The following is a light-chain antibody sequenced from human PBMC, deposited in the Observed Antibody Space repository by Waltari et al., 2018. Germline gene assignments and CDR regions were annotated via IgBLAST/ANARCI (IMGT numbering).Light chain of an antibody. Sequence: DIVLTQSPAILSLSPGERASLSCRASQSVTNYLAWYQQKPGQAPRLLIYDTSNRATGIPARFGGSGFATDFTLTISSLEPDDFAVYYCQQRRNWPLTFGGGTKVEIK. V-gene: IGKV3-11*01. CDR1: QSVTNY. J-gene: IGKJ4*01. CDR2: DTS. CDR3: QQRRNWPLT.